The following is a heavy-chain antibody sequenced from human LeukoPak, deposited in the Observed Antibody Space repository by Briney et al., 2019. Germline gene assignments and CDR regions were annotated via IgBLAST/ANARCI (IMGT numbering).Heavy chain of an antibody. CDR3: ARDRDYDFWSGHMDV. D-gene: IGHD3-3*01. J-gene: IGHJ6*03. Sequence: PSETLSLTCTVSGGSISSYYWSWIRQPPGKGLEWIGYIYYSGSTNYNPSLKSRVTISVDTSKNQFSLKLSSVTAADTAVYYCARDRDYDFWSGHMDVWGKGTTVTVSS. CDR2: IYYSGST. V-gene: IGHV4-59*01. CDR1: GGSISSYY.